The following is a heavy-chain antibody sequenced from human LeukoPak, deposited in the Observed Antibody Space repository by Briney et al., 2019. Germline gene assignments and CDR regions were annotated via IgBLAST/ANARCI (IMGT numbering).Heavy chain of an antibody. CDR2: INSDGSST. CDR1: GFTFSSYW. D-gene: IGHD5-18*01. Sequence: PGGSLRLSCAASGFTFSSYWMHWVRQAPGKGLVWVSRINSDGSSTSYADSVKGRFTISRDNAKNTLYLQMNSLRAEDTAVYYCARGGYSYGSLDAFDIWGQGTMVTVSS. J-gene: IGHJ3*02. CDR3: ARGGYSYGSLDAFDI. V-gene: IGHV3-74*01.